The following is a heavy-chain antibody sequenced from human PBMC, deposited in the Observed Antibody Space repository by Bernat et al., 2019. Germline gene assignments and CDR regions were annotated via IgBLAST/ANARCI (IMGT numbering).Heavy chain of an antibody. CDR1: GFTVSSNY. CDR2: IYSGGST. V-gene: IGHV3-53*01. CDR3: AREGLTTVTTDGMDV. Sequence: EVQLVESGGGLIQPGGSLRLSCAASGFTVSSNYMNWVRQAPGKGLEWVSVIYSGGSTYYADSVKGRFTISRDNSKNTLYLQINSLRAEDTAVYYCAREGLTTVTTDGMDVWGQGTTVTVSS. D-gene: IGHD4-17*01. J-gene: IGHJ6*02.